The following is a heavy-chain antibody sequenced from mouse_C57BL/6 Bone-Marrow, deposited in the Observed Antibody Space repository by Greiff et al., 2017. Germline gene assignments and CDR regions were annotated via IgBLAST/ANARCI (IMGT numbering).Heavy chain of an antibody. J-gene: IGHJ4*01. CDR1: GYTFTSYW. CDR3: TRYYGNPRAMDY. CDR2: IYPGNSDT. V-gene: IGHV1-5*01. Sequence: EVQLQQSGTVLARPGASVKMSCKTSGYTFTSYWMHWVKQRPGQGLEWIGAIYPGNSDTSYNQKFKGKAKLTAVTSASTAYMELSSLTNEDSAVYYCTRYYGNPRAMDYWGQGTSVTVSA. D-gene: IGHD2-1*01.